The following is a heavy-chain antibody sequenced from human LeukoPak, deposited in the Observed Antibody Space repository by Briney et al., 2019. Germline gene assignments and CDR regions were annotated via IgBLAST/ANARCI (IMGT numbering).Heavy chain of an antibody. J-gene: IGHJ4*02. V-gene: IGHV4-59*01. CDR3: ASRKLGNDY. Sequence: SETLSLTCTVSGASISTYYWSWIRQPAGKGLEWIGYIYHTGSTSYSPSLKSRVTISADTSQNQFSLKLSSVTAADTAVYYCASRKLGNDYWGQGTLVTVSS. D-gene: IGHD7-27*01. CDR2: IYHTGST. CDR1: GASISTYY.